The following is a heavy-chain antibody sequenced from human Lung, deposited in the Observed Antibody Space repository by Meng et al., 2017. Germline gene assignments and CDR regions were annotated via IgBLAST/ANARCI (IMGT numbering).Heavy chain of an antibody. D-gene: IGHD4-11*01. V-gene: IGHV4-34*01. Sequence: VELRQWGAGRLKPSEPLSLTCVVSGGSFSDYYWSWIRQPPGKGLEWIGEINHSGSTNYNPSLESRATISVDTSQNNLSLKLSSVTAADSAVYYCARGPTTMAHDFDYWGQGTLVTVSS. J-gene: IGHJ4*02. CDR3: ARGPTTMAHDFDY. CDR1: GGSFSDYY. CDR2: INHSGST.